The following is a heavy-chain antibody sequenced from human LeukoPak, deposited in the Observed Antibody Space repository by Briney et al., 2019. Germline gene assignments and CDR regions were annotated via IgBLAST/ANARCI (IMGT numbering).Heavy chain of an antibody. CDR3: ARALPHRRLMDTTMEQHWFDP. CDR1: GCTFTSYG. V-gene: IGHV1-8*02. D-gene: IGHD5-18*01. J-gene: IGHJ5*02. CDR2: TNPNSGNT. Sequence: ASVKVFCKASGCTFTSYGINWVRQATGQGLEWMGWTNPNSGNTGYAQKFQGRVTMTRNTSISTAYMELSSLRSEDTAVYYCARALPHRRLMDTTMEQHWFDPWGQGTLVTVSS.